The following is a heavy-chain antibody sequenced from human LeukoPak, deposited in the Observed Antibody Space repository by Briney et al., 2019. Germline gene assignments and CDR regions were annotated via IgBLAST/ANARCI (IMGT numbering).Heavy chain of an antibody. CDR3: ARYPYYDFWSGYAVGWYFDL. D-gene: IGHD3-3*01. J-gene: IGHJ2*01. V-gene: IGHV3-7*01. CDR2: IKQDGSEK. CDR1: GFTFSSYW. Sequence: PGGSLRLSCAASGFTFSSYWMSWVRQAPGKGLEWVANIKQDGSEKYYVDSVKGRFTISRDHAKNSLYLQMNSLRAEDTAVYYCARYPYYDFWSGYAVGWYFDLWGRGTLVTVSS.